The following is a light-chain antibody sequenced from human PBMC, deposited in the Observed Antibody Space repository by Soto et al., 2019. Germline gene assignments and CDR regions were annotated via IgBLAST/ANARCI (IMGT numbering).Light chain of an antibody. CDR1: QGIKSF. J-gene: IGKJ4*01. CDR3: QQAISFPLT. Sequence: DIQMTQSPSSVSASVGDRVTITCRASQGIKSFLAWYQQKPGKAPKVLIYTASTLESGVPSRFSGSASGTDFTLTISNLQPEDVETYYXQQAISFPLTFGGGTKVEIK. CDR2: TAS. V-gene: IGKV1-12*01.